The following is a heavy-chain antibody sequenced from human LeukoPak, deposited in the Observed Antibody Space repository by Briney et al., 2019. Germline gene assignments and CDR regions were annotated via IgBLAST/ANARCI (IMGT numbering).Heavy chain of an antibody. CDR3: ARPIKGY. V-gene: IGHV4-34*01. Sequence: SETLSLTCAVYGGSFSGYYWSGIRKPTGKGLEWSGEINHSGSTNYNPSLKSRVNISVDTSKNQFSLKLSSVTAADTAVYYCARPIKGYWGQGTLVTVSS. J-gene: IGHJ4*02. CDR1: GGSFSGYY. CDR2: INHSGST.